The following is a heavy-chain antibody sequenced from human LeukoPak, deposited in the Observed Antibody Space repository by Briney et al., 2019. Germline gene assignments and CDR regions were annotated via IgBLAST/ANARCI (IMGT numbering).Heavy chain of an antibody. CDR2: ISSSSSYI. V-gene: IGHV3-21*01. D-gene: IGHD6-19*01. CDR3: ARGVDSSGWYGFDY. Sequence: GASVKVSCKASGYTFSSYSINWVRQAPGKGLEWVSSISSSSSYIYYADSVKGRFTISRDNAKNSLYLQMNSLRAEDTAVYYCARGVDSSGWYGFDYWGQGTLVTVSS. CDR1: GYTFSSYS. J-gene: IGHJ4*02.